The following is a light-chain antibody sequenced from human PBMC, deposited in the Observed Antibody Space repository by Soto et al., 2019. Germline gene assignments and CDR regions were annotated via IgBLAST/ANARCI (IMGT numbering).Light chain of an antibody. CDR1: QGISSY. V-gene: IGKV1-8*01. J-gene: IGKJ4*01. Sequence: AIRMTQSPSSFSASTGDRVTITCRASQGISSYLPWYQQRPGKAPKLLIYAASTLQSGVPSRFSGSGSGTDFSLTISGLQSEDFATYYCQQYYSYPLTFGGGTKVEIK. CDR2: AAS. CDR3: QQYYSYPLT.